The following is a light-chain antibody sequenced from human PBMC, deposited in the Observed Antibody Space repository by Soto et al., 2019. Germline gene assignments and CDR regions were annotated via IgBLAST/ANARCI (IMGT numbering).Light chain of an antibody. CDR2: DVS. Sequence: SVLTQPAPVSGSPGQSITISRTGTSSDVGGYNYVSWYQQHPGKAPKLMIYDVSNRPSGVSNRFSGSKSGNTASLTISGLQAEDEADYYCSSYTSSSLLYVFGTGTKVTVL. V-gene: IGLV2-14*01. J-gene: IGLJ1*01. CDR1: SSDVGGYNY. CDR3: SSYTSSSLLYV.